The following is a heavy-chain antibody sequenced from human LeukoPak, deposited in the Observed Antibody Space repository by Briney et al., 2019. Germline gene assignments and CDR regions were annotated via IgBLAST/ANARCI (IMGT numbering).Heavy chain of an antibody. D-gene: IGHD3-10*01. CDR1: GGTFSSYA. CDR3: ARELEKLLWFGEFDDAFDI. V-gene: IGHV1-69*01. J-gene: IGHJ3*02. CDR2: IIPIFGTA. Sequence: GASVKVSCKASGGTFSSYAISWVRQAPGQGLEWMGGIIPIFGTANYAQKFQGRVTITADESTSTAYMELSSLRSEDTAVYYCARELEKLLWFGEFDDAFDIWGQGTIVTVSS.